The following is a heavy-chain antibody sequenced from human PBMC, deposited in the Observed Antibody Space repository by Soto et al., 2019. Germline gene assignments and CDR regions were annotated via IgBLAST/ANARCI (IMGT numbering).Heavy chain of an antibody. V-gene: IGHV6-1*01. CDR2: TYHRSKWYN. CDR1: GDSVSSNSAA. CDR3: ARSEEYCSGGSCYTLAFDI. Sequence: PSQTLSLTCAISGDSVSSNSAAWNWIRQSPSRGLEWLGRTYHRSKWYNDYALSVKSRISVNPDTSKNQFSLQLNSVTPEDTAVYFCARSEEYCSGGSCYTLAFDIWGQGTMVTVSS. J-gene: IGHJ3*02. D-gene: IGHD2-15*01.